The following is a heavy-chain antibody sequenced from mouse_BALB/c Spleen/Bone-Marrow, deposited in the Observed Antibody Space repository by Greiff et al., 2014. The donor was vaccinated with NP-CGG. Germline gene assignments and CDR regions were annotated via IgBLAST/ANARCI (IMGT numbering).Heavy chain of an antibody. V-gene: IGHV1-63*02. CDR2: IYPGGGYT. CDR1: GYTFTNYW. CDR3: ARGYGSSSYDTDY. Sequence: VQLVESGAELVRPGTSVKMSCKAAGYTFTNYWMGWVKQRPGHGLEWIGDIYPGGGYTNYNEKFKGKAALTADTSSSTAYMQLSSLTSEDSAIYYGARGYGSSSYDTDYWGQGTSVTVSS. J-gene: IGHJ4*01. D-gene: IGHD1-1*01.